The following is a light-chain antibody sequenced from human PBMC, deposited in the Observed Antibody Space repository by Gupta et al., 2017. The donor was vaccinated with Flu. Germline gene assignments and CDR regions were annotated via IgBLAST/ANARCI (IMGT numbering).Light chain of an antibody. V-gene: IGKV1-33*01. CDR1: QDISNY. CDR3: QQYDKSWTFT. J-gene: IGKJ3*01. Sequence: DIQMTQSPSSLSASVGDRVTITCQASQDISNYLNWYQQKPGKAPKLLIYDASNLETGVPSRFSGSGYGTDFTFTISSRQPEDIAPYYCQQYDKSWTFTFGHGTKVDIK. CDR2: DAS.